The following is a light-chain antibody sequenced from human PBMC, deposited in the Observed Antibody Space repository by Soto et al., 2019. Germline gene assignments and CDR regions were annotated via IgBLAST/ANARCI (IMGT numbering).Light chain of an antibody. Sequence: EIVMTQSPATLSVSPGERATLSCRASQSFTSNLAWYQQKPGQAPRLLIYGASTRATGIPARFSGSGSGTEFTLTFSSLQSEDFAVYYCQQYNNWPPAWTFGQGTKVEIK. J-gene: IGKJ1*01. CDR3: QQYNNWPPAWT. CDR2: GAS. CDR1: QSFTSN. V-gene: IGKV3-15*01.